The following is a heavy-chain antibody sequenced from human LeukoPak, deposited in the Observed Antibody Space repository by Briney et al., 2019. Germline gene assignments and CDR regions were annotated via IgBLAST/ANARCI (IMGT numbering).Heavy chain of an antibody. CDR2: IKQDGSEK. V-gene: IGHV3-7*01. CDR1: GFTFSSYW. CDR3: AKDPGLGSRSYFDY. D-gene: IGHD6-19*01. J-gene: IGHJ4*02. Sequence: QTGGSLRLSCAASGFTFSSYWMSWVRQAPGKGLEWVANIKQDGSEKYYVDSVKGRFTISRDNSKNTLYLQMNSLRAEDTAVYYCAKDPGLGSRSYFDYWGQGTLVTVSS.